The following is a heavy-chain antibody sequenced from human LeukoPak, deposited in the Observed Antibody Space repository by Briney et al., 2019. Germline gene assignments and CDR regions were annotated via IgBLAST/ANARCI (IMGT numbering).Heavy chain of an antibody. CDR1: GGSISSSSYS. Sequence: SETLSLTCTVSGGSISSSSYSWGWIRQPPGKGLEWIGRIYYSGSTYYNLSLKSRVTISVDTSKNQFSLKLSSVTAADTAVYYCARHGAITIFGEDPFDYWGQGTLVTVSS. V-gene: IGHV4-39*01. D-gene: IGHD3-3*01. J-gene: IGHJ4*02. CDR3: ARHGAITIFGEDPFDY. CDR2: IYYSGST.